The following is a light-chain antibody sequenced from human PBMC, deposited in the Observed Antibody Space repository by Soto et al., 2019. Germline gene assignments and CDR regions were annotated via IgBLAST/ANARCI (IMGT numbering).Light chain of an antibody. CDR1: GGKIASNY. Sequence: NFMLTQPHSVSNSPGKTITISCTGTGGKIASNYVQWYQQRPGSAPTPVIYGDNQRPSGVPDRFSASIDTSTNSASLVISGLKVEDEADYYCQSYDTTSSYVFGTGTRVSV. CDR3: QSYDTTSSYV. V-gene: IGLV6-57*02. CDR2: GDN. J-gene: IGLJ1*01.